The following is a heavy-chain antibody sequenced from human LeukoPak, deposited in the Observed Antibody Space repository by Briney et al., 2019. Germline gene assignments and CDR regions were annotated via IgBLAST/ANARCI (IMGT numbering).Heavy chain of an antibody. Sequence: KSSETLSLTCTVSGGSISSSNYYWGWIRQPPGKGLEWIGSIYYSGSTYYNPSLKSRVTISVDTSKNQFSLKLSSVTAADTAVYYCARPYSSGWYSGWFDPWGQGTLVTVSS. D-gene: IGHD6-19*01. CDR2: IYYSGST. J-gene: IGHJ5*02. CDR3: ARPYSSGWYSGWFDP. CDR1: GGSISSSNYY. V-gene: IGHV4-39*01.